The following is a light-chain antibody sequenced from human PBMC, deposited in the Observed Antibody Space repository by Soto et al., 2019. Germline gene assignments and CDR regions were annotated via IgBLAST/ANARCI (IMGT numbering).Light chain of an antibody. CDR3: CSYAGSRTLV. CDR2: EVS. V-gene: IGLV2-23*02. J-gene: IGLJ2*01. CDR1: SSDVGSYNL. Sequence: QSALTQPASVSGSPGQSITISCTGTSSDVGSYNLVSWYQQYPGKAPKLMIYEVSQRPSGVSNRFSGSKSGNTASLTISGLQTEDEADYYCCSYAGSRTLVFGGGTKLTVL.